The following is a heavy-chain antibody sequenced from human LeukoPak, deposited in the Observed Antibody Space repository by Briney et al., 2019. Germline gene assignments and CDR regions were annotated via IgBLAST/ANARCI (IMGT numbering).Heavy chain of an antibody. J-gene: IGHJ4*02. CDR2: INPNSGGT. V-gene: IGHV1-2*06. CDR1: RYTFTGYY. CDR3: ASLNSGSYHFDY. D-gene: IGHD3-10*01. Sequence: GASVKVSCKASRYTFTGYYMHWVRQAPGQGLEWMGRINPNSGGTNYAQKFQGRVTMTRDTSISTAYMELSRVRSDDTAVYYCASLNSGSYHFDYWGQGTLVTVSS.